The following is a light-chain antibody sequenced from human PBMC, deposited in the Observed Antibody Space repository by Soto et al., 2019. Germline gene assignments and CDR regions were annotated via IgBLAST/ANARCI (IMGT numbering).Light chain of an antibody. J-gene: IGLJ2*01. CDR1: SSDIGVYNY. V-gene: IGLV2-14*03. CDR3: SSYSSSSTLLV. Sequence: QSARTQPASVSGSPGQSITISCTGSSSDIGVYNYVSWYQQHPGKAPKLMIYDVNNRPSGVSNRFSGSKSGNRASLTISGLQAEDEADYYCSSYSSSSTLLVFGGGTKLTVL. CDR2: DVN.